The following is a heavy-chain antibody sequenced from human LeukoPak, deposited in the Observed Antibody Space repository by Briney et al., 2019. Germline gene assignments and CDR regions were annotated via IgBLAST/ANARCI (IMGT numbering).Heavy chain of an antibody. CDR1: GGSISSYY. D-gene: IGHD6-19*01. V-gene: IGHV4-59*01. CDR2: IYYSGST. Sequence: SETLSLTCTVPGGSISSYYWTWIRQPPGKGLEWFGNIYYSGSTNYNPSLKSRVTISVDTSKNQFSLKLSSVTAADTAVYYCARESHIAVAGNNWFDPWGQGTLVTVSS. J-gene: IGHJ5*02. CDR3: ARESHIAVAGNNWFDP.